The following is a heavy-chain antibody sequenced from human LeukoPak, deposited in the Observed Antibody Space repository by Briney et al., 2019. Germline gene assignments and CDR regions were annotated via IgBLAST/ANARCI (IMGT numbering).Heavy chain of an antibody. CDR2: ISGSGGST. CDR1: GFTFSSYA. CDR3: AKGVGSRSWYYFDY. J-gene: IGHJ4*02. D-gene: IGHD3-10*01. V-gene: IGHV3-23*01. Sequence: RSGGSLRLSCAVSGFTFSSYAMSWVRQAPGKGLEWISSISGSGGSTYYAESVKGRFTISRDNAKNSLYLQMNSLGAEDTALYYCAKGVGSRSWYYFDYWGQGTLVTVSS.